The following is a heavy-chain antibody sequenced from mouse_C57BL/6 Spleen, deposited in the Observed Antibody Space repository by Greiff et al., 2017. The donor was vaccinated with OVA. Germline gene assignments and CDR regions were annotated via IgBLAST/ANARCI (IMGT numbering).Heavy chain of an antibody. J-gene: IGHJ4*01. CDR1: GYAFSSSW. D-gene: IGHD2-14*01. Sequence: QVQLKESGPELVKPGASVKISCKASGYAFSSSWMNWVKQRPGKGLEWIGRIYPGDGDTNYNGKFKGKATLTADKSSSTAYMQLSSLTSEDSAVXFCAREGDLDRMDYWGQGTSVTVSS. CDR3: AREGDLDRMDY. V-gene: IGHV1-82*01. CDR2: IYPGDGDT.